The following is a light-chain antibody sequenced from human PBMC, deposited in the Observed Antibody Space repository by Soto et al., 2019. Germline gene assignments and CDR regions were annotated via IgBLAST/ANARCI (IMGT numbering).Light chain of an antibody. CDR1: QSVSNN. V-gene: IGKV3D-15*01. CDR2: TAS. CDR3: HQYNNWPWT. Sequence: EIVMTQSPATLSVSPGERATLSCRASQSVSNNIAWYQQKPGQAPRRLIFTASTRATGIPARFSGTGSGTEFTLIISSLQSEDFAVYYCHQYNNWPWTXXXGTSVEXK. J-gene: IGKJ1*01.